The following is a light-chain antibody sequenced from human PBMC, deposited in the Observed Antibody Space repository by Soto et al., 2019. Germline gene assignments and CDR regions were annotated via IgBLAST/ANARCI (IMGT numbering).Light chain of an antibody. CDR1: QSVRGD. V-gene: IGKV3-15*01. J-gene: IGKJ2*01. Sequence: EIVMTQSPATLSVSPGERATLSCRASQSVRGDLAWYQHKPGQAPRLLIYGASTRATGVPARFSGSGSGTQFTLLISSLQSEDFAIYYCQQYHNRPRTFGQGTKLEIK. CDR2: GAS. CDR3: QQYHNRPRT.